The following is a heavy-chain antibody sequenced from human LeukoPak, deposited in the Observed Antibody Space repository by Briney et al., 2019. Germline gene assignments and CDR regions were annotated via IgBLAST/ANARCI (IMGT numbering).Heavy chain of an antibody. Sequence: GGSLQISCKGSGYSFTSYWIGWVRQMPGKGLEWMGVIYPGDSDTRYSPSFQGQVTISADKSISTAYLQWSSLKASDTAMYYCARFGTAYRNAFDIWGQGTMVTVSS. CDR3: ARFGTAYRNAFDI. J-gene: IGHJ3*02. V-gene: IGHV5-51*01. D-gene: IGHD3-10*01. CDR1: GYSFTSYW. CDR2: IYPGDSDT.